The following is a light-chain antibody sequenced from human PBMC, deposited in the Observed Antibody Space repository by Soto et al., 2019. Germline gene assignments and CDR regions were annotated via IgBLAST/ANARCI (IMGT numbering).Light chain of an antibody. V-gene: IGLV3-1*01. J-gene: IGLJ2*01. Sequence: SSELTQPPSVSVSPGQTASITCSGDKLGDKYACWYQRKPGQSPVLVIYQDSKRPSGIPERFSGSNSGNTATLTISGTQAMDEADYSCQAWDSSTAVFGGGTKLTVL. CDR1: KLGDKY. CDR2: QDS. CDR3: QAWDSSTAV.